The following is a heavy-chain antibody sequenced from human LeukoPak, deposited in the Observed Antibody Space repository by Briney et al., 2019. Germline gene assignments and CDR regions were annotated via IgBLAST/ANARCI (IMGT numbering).Heavy chain of an antibody. CDR1: GGSISSYY. CDR2: IYTSGST. Sequence: KPSETLSLTCTVSGGSISSYYWSWIRQPAGKGLEWIGRIYTSGSTNYNPSLKSRVTMSVDTSKNQFSLKLSSVTAADTAGYYCARDRSSSWYGDWFDPWGQGTLVTVSS. J-gene: IGHJ5*02. D-gene: IGHD6-13*01. CDR3: ARDRSSSWYGDWFDP. V-gene: IGHV4-4*07.